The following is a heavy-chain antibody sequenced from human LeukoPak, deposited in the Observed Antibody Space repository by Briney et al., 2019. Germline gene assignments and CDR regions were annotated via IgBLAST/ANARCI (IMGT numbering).Heavy chain of an antibody. CDR2: IVGGGYDT. CDR1: GFSFNNYG. D-gene: IGHD2-2*01. Sequence: GGSLGLSCAASGFSFNNYGMSWVRQAPGKGLEWVSSIVGGGYDTYYADSVMGRFTISRDNSKNTLFLQMNSLRADDTAVYYCAKNRRYHDYWGQGTLVTVSS. J-gene: IGHJ4*02. CDR3: AKNRRYHDY. V-gene: IGHV3-23*01.